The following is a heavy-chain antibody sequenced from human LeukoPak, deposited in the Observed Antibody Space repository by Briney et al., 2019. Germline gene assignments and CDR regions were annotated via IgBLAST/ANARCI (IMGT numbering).Heavy chain of an antibody. Sequence: ASVKVSCKASGYTFTSYGISWVRQAPGQGLEWMGWISAYNGNTNYAQKLQGRVTMTADTSTSTAYMELRSLRSDDTAVYYCARGLYYDSNNRLGYWGQGTVVIVSS. CDR3: ARGLYYDSNNRLGY. D-gene: IGHD3-22*01. J-gene: IGHJ4*02. CDR2: ISAYNGNT. CDR1: GYTFTSYG. V-gene: IGHV1-18*01.